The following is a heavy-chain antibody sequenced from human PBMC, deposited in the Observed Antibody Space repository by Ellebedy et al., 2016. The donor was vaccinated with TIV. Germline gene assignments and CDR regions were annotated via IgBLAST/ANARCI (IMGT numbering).Heavy chain of an antibody. D-gene: IGHD3-10*01. J-gene: IGHJ4*02. CDR1: GDPITGSHW. CDR2: IYPGRSA. Sequence: SETLSLTXAVSGDPITGSHWWSWVRQPPGRGLEWIGEIYPGRSANYNPSLKSRVAMSIDESKNGFSLRLSSVTFADTAVYYCARDLGSGRYPGHWGEGTLVTVSS. CDR3: ARDLGSGRYPGH. V-gene: IGHV4-4*02.